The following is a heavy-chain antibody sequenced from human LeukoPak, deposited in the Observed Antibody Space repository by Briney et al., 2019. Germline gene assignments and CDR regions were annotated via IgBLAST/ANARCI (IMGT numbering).Heavy chain of an antibody. D-gene: IGHD5-18*01. Sequence: SETLSLTCAVSGGSISSRNWWGWVRQPPGKGLEWIGEISRTGNIDYDPSVRSRATISLDKSKSQFSLRLTSLTSADTAVYYCAAVDTIMDDSYYIDFWGQGTLVTVSS. CDR3: AAVDTIMDDSYYIDF. V-gene: IGHV4-4*02. J-gene: IGHJ4*02. CDR2: ISRTGNI. CDR1: GGSISSRNW.